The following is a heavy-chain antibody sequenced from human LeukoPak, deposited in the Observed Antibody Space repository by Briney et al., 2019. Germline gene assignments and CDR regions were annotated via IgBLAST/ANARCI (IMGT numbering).Heavy chain of an antibody. V-gene: IGHV1-2*02. Sequence: ASVKVSCKTSGFMFTAYYIHWVRQAPGQGLEWMGWINPKSGETNSAQKFQGRVTLTRDTSTTTAYMELTRLTSDDTAVYYCARDSSSWYSGYYYCMDVWGKGTSVTVSS. D-gene: IGHD3-22*01. J-gene: IGHJ6*04. CDR2: INPKSGET. CDR3: ARDSSSWYSGYYYCMDV. CDR1: GFMFTAYY.